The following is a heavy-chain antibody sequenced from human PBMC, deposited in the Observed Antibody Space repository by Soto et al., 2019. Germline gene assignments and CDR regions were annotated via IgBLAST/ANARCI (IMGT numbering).Heavy chain of an antibody. V-gene: IGHV1-69*12. Sequence: QVQLVQSGAEVKKPGSSVKVSCKASGGTFSSYAISWVRQAPGQGLEWMGGIIPIFGTADYAQKFQGRVTITADESTSTGYMELSSLRSEDTAVYYCARHDDSSAYYYYGMDVWGQGTTVTVSS. CDR1: GGTFSSYA. D-gene: IGHD3-22*01. J-gene: IGHJ6*02. CDR3: ARHDDSSAYYYYGMDV. CDR2: IIPIFGTA.